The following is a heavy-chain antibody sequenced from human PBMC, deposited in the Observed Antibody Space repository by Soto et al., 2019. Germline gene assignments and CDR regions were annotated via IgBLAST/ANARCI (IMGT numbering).Heavy chain of an antibody. V-gene: IGHV4-4*07. Sequence: PPETLSATSTVSRGYANTFPWSWVRQPGGKGLEWMGRIFHNGNNDYSPSLKSRVTLSVDKSKNQISLNLTSVTAADMAVYYCAREGSHSTSNFAIGSQIWSFDRWCQG. D-gene: IGHD1-26*01. CDR3: AREGSHSTSNFAIGSQIWSFDR. J-gene: IGHJ5*02. CDR2: IFHNGNN. CDR1: RGYANTFP.